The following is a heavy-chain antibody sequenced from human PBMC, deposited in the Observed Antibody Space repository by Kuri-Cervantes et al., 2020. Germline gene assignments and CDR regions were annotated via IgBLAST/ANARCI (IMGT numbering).Heavy chain of an antibody. D-gene: IGHD3-22*01. Sequence: GGSLRLSCAASGFTFSGSAMHWVRQASGKGLEWVGRIRSKANSYATAYAASVKGRFTISRDDSKNTLYLQMNSLRAEDTAVYYCAKMAAGGYYYFDYWGQGTLVTVSS. V-gene: IGHV3-73*01. CDR1: GFTFSGSA. CDR3: AKMAAGGYYYFDY. CDR2: IRSKANSYAT. J-gene: IGHJ4*02.